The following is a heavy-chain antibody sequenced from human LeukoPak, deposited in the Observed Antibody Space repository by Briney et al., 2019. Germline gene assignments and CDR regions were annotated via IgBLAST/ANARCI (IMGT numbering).Heavy chain of an antibody. CDR2: INPNSGDT. V-gene: IGHV1-2*02. Sequence: GASVKVSCKASGYTFTDYYINWVRQAPGQGLEWIGWINPNSGDTSYAQKFQDRVTMTRDTSISTAYIELNFLRSDDTAVYYCARDPYDSSGYYHVNWFDPWGQGTLVTVSS. J-gene: IGHJ5*02. D-gene: IGHD3-22*01. CDR1: GYTFTDYY. CDR3: ARDPYDSSGYYHVNWFDP.